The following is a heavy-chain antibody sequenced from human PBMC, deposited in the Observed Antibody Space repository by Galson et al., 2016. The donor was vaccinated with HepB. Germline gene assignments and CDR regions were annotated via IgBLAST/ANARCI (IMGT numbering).Heavy chain of an antibody. Sequence: SLRLSCAASGFSLSTYNTYWVRQAPGKGLEWVAVIWSDGRNKWYVDSVKGRFTISRDNSKNTLYLQMHSLRVEDTAVYYCARGGSYLGPFDYWGQGTLVTVSS. D-gene: IGHD1-26*01. J-gene: IGHJ4*02. V-gene: IGHV3-33*07. CDR2: IWSDGRNK. CDR1: GFSLSTYN. CDR3: ARGGSYLGPFDY.